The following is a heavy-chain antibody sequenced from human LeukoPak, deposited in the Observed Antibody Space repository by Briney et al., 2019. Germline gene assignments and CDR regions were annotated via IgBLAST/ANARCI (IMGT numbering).Heavy chain of an antibody. D-gene: IGHD6-19*01. CDR1: GFIFNNYA. CDR2: ISGSGGTT. V-gene: IGHV3-23*01. J-gene: IGHJ4*02. Sequence: GGSLRLSCAASGFIFNNYAMSWVRQAPGKGLEWVSTISGSGGTTYYADSVKGRFTISRDNPKNTLYLQMNSLRAEDTAVYYCAKVTVIAVAGQSDYWGQGTLVTVSS. CDR3: AKVTVIAVAGQSDY.